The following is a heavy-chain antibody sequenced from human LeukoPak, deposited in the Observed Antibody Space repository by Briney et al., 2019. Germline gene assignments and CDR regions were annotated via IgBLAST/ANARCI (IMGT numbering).Heavy chain of an antibody. V-gene: IGHV3-23*01. Sequence: SGGSLRLSCGASGFTFSTHAMSWVRQAPGVRQAPGKGLEWVSAISASGGTTYYADSVKGRFTISRDNSKNILYLQMNSLSAEDTAIYYCAKFTREYCSSSSCPNWFDRWGKGTLVTVSS. D-gene: IGHD2-15*01. CDR3: AKFTREYCSSSSCPNWFDR. CDR1: GFTFSTHA. CDR2: ISASGGTT. J-gene: IGHJ5*02.